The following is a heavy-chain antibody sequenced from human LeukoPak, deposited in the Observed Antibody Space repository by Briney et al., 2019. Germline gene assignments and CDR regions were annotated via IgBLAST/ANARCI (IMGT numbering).Heavy chain of an antibody. J-gene: IGHJ4*02. Sequence: ASVKVSCKASGYTFTGYYMHWVRQAPGQGLQWMGWINPNSGGTNYAQKFQGRVTMTRDTSISTAYMELSRLRSDDTAVYYCARPAAAGRGFDYWGQGILVTVSS. D-gene: IGHD6-13*01. CDR1: GYTFTGYY. CDR2: INPNSGGT. V-gene: IGHV1-2*02. CDR3: ARPAAAGRGFDY.